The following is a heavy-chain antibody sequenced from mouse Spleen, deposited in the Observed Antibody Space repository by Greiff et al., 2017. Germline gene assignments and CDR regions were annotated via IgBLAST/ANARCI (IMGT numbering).Heavy chain of an antibody. J-gene: IGHJ4*01. D-gene: IGHD2-1*01. CDR3: ARDKYYGTGAMDY. CDR1: GYTFTSYW. CDR2: IYPGSGST. V-gene: IGHV1-55*01. Sequence: QVQLQQSGAELVKPGASVKMSCKASGYTFTSYWITWVKQRPGQGLEWIGDIYPGSGSTNYNEKFKSKATLTVDTSSSTAYMQLSSLTSEDSAVYYCARDKYYGTGAMDYWGQGTSVTVSS.